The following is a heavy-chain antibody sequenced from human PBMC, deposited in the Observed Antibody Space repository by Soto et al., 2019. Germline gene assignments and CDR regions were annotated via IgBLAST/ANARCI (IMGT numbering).Heavy chain of an antibody. Sequence: PGGSLRLSCAASGFRISNYWVSWARQAPGKGLEWVANIKPDGSEKYSVDSVKGRFTISRDNAQTSLYLQMNSLRAEDLAVYYCAREYFWGQGTLVTVSS. CDR1: GFRISNYW. V-gene: IGHV3-7*05. CDR2: IKPDGSEK. CDR3: AREYF. J-gene: IGHJ4*02.